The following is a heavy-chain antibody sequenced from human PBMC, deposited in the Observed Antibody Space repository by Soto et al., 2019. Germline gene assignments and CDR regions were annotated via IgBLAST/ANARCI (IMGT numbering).Heavy chain of an antibody. CDR3: ARARPYLY. D-gene: IGHD5-12*01. J-gene: IGHJ4*02. CDR2: IYYSGST. V-gene: IGHV4-39*01. CDR1: GGSISSSSYY. Sequence: SETLSLTCTVCGGSISSSSYYWGWIRQPPGKGLEWIGSIYYSGSTYYNPSLKSRVTISVDTSKNQFSLKLSSVTAADTAVYYCARARPYLYWGQGTLVTVSS.